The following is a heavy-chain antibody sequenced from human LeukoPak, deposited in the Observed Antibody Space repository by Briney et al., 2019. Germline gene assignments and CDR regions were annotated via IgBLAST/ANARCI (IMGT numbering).Heavy chain of an antibody. V-gene: IGHV3-30*02. CDR1: GFTFSSYG. D-gene: IGHD4-17*01. J-gene: IGHJ4*02. CDR2: IRYDGSNK. Sequence: PGGSLRLSCAASGFTFSSYGMHWVRQAPGKGLEWVAFIRYDGSNKYYADSVKGRFTISRDNSKNTLYLQMNSLRAEDTAVYYCAKIPGRKKALKGETQYGDPDYWGQGTLVTVSS. CDR3: AKIPGRKKALKGETQYGDPDY.